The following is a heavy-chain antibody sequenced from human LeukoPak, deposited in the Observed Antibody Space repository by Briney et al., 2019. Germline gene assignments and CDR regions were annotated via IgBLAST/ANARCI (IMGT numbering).Heavy chain of an antibody. D-gene: IGHD3-22*01. Sequence: GGSLRLSCAASGFTFSSYAMNWVRQAPGKGLEWVSSISSSSSYIYYADSVKGRFTISRDNAKNSLYLQMNSLRAEDTAVYYCARDLGSSGYHDAFDIWGQGTMVTVSS. CDR1: GFTFSSYA. CDR3: ARDLGSSGYHDAFDI. CDR2: ISSSSSYI. V-gene: IGHV3-21*01. J-gene: IGHJ3*02.